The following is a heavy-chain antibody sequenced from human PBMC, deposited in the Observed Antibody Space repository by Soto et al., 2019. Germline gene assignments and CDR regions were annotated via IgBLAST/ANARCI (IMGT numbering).Heavy chain of an antibody. CDR3: TRAYSSSPLDY. Sequence: RLSCTASGFNFADYAVHWVRQVPGKGLEWVSFIRAKAHGGTTDYAASVKGRFTISRDDSKSIAYLQMNSLKTEDTALYYCTRAYSSSPLDYWGQGARVTVSS. CDR1: GFNFADYA. D-gene: IGHD6-13*01. J-gene: IGHJ4*02. V-gene: IGHV3-49*04. CDR2: IRAKAHGGTT.